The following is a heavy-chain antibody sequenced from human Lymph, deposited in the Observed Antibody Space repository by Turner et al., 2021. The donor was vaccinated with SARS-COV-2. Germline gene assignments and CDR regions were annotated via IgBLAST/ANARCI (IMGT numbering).Heavy chain of an antibody. D-gene: IGHD2-8*02. CDR2: ISYDGSNK. V-gene: IGHV3-30-3*01. CDR3: ARDTGGQVDV. Sequence: QVQLVESGGGVVQTGRSLRLSCAASGFTFSSYAMHWFRQAPGKGLEWVAVISYDGSNKYYADSVKGRFTISRDNSKNTLYLQMNSLRAEDTAVYYCARDTGGQVDVWGQGTTVTVSS. CDR1: GFTFSSYA. J-gene: IGHJ6*02.